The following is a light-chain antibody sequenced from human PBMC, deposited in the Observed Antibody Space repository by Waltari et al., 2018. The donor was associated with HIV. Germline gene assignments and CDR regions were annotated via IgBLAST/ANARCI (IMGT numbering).Light chain of an antibody. CDR1: SSTIGSNT. CDR3: AAWDDSLSGLVV. J-gene: IGLJ2*01. CDR2: SMS. V-gene: IGLV1-44*01. Sequence: QSVLTQPPSASGTPGQRVTISCSGSSSTIGSNTVNWYQQLPGTAPRLRIYSMSPRPSGVPDRFSGSKSGTSASLAISGLQSEDEADYYCAAWDDSLSGLVVFGGGTKLTVL.